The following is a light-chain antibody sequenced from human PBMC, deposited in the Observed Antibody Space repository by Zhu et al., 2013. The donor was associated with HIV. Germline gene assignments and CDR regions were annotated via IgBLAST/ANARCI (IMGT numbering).Light chain of an antibody. Sequence: EIVLTQSPGTLSLSPGERASLSCRASQSVSGSYLAWYQQRPGQAPRLLIYGASSRAPGIPARFSGSGSGADFTLTISSLEPEDSAVYYCQHRANWPRTFGQGTRVEIK. CDR3: QHRANWPRT. CDR1: QSVSGSY. J-gene: IGKJ1*01. CDR2: GAS. V-gene: IGKV3D-20*02.